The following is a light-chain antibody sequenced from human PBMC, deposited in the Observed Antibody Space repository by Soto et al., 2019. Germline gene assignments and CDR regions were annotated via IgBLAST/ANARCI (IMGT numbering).Light chain of an antibody. CDR3: SSYTSSSTLI. CDR1: SSDVGAYNS. J-gene: IGLJ2*01. Sequence: QSALTQPASVSGSPRRSITISCTGTSSDVGAYNSVSWYQQHPGKAPKLMIYEVSNRPSGVSNRFSGSKSGNTASLTISGLQAEDEADYYCSSYTSSSTLIFGGGTKLTVL. V-gene: IGLV2-14*01. CDR2: EVS.